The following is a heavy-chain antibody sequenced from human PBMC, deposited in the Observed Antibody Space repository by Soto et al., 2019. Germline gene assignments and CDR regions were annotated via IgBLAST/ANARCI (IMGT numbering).Heavy chain of an antibody. J-gene: IGHJ4*02. V-gene: IGHV1-3*01. D-gene: IGHD3-22*01. CDR1: GYTFTSYP. CDR3: ARDWTHYDSSGPGDY. CDR2: INAGNGDT. Sequence: QVQLVQSGAEVKKPGASVKVSCKASGYTFTSYPMHWVRQAPGQGLEWMGWINAGNGDTKYSQKFPGRVTITRDTSAITGYMERSRLRSEDTAVYYCARDWTHYDSSGPGDYWGQGTLVTVSS.